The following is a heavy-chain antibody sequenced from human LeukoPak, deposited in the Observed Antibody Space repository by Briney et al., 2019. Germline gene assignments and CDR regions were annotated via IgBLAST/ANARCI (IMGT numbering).Heavy chain of an antibody. CDR2: IYYTGTT. J-gene: IGHJ3*02. Sequence: SETLSLTXTASGGSISSSGYYWGWVRQPPGKGLEWIGTIYYTGTTYYSPSLKSRVTISVDTSKNQVSLRLSSVIAADTAVYYCARHGSATAMVPRAFDIWGQGTMVTVSS. D-gene: IGHD5-18*01. CDR3: ARHGSATAMVPRAFDI. CDR1: GGSISSSGYY. V-gene: IGHV4-39*01.